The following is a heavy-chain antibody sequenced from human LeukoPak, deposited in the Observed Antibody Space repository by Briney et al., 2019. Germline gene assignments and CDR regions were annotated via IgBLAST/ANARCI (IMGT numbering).Heavy chain of an antibody. D-gene: IGHD3-22*01. CDR3: VRDWGYDSSGYWQKYFDT. V-gene: IGHV3-74*01. CDR2: INHDGSST. CDR1: GFTFTTFW. J-gene: IGHJ4*02. Sequence: GGSLRLSCATSGFTFTTFWMHWVRQAPGRGLVWVSRINHDGSSTNYADSVKGRFTISRDNAKNTVYLQMNSLRAEDTAVYYCVRDWGYDSSGYWQKYFDTWGQGTLVTVSS.